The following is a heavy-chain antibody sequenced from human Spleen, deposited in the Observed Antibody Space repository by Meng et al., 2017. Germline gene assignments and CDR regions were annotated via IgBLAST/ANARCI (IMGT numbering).Heavy chain of an antibody. CDR1: GYTLSSDG. J-gene: IGHJ4*02. V-gene: IGHV1-18*04. D-gene: IGHD6-25*01. Sequence: GHVGASGAEVKRPGVLVTGSWDASGYTLSSDGFRWVRQAPGQGLEWLGWINTYNGKTDYAQKFQGRITMTTDTFTSTGYMELRNLRSDDTAVYYCARDEDISAAGKLFGDYWGQGTLVTVSS. CDR3: ARDEDISAAGKLFGDY. CDR2: INTYNGKT.